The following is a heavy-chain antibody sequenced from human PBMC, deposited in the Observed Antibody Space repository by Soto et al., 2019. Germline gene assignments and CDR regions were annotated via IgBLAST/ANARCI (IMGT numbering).Heavy chain of an antibody. CDR3: ARGYCSSTSCYGDYYFDY. D-gene: IGHD2-2*01. J-gene: IGHJ4*02. V-gene: IGHV5-10-1*01. Sequence: EVQLVQSGAEVKKPGESLRISCKGSGYSFTSYWISWVRQMPGKGLEWMGRIDPSDSYTNYSPSFQGHVTISADKSISTAYPQWSSLKASDTAMYYCARGYCSSTSCYGDYYFDYWGQGTLVTVSS. CDR1: GYSFTSYW. CDR2: IDPSDSYT.